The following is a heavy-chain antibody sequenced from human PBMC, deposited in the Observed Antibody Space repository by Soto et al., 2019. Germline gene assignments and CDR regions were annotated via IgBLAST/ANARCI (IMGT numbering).Heavy chain of an antibody. CDR3: ARGRRYFDWYSWFDT. CDR1: GGSFSGYS. Sequence: QVQLQQWGAGLLKPSETLSLTCAVYGGSFSGYSWSWLRHPPGKWLEWIGEINHSGSTNYNPSLKSRLTISVDTSKTQFSLKLSSVTAADTAVYYFARGRRYFDWYSWFDTWGQVTLVTVSS. J-gene: IGHJ5*02. CDR2: INHSGST. D-gene: IGHD3-9*01. V-gene: IGHV4-34*01.